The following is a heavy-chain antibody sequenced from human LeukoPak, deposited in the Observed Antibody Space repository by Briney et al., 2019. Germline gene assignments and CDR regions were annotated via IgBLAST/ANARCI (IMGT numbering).Heavy chain of an antibody. CDR3: ARDTWYSSSPRGAFDI. D-gene: IGHD6-6*01. Sequence: PGGSLRLSSAASGFSFSIFWMTWVRQAPGKGLEWVSYISYSGDTIYYADSVKGRFTISRDNANNSLYLQMNSLRDADTAVYYCARDTWYSSSPRGAFDIWGQGTMVTVSS. V-gene: IGHV3-48*02. J-gene: IGHJ3*02. CDR1: GFSFSIFW. CDR2: ISYSGDTI.